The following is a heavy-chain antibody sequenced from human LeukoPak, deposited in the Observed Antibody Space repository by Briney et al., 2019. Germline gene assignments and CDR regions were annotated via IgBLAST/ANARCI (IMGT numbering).Heavy chain of an antibody. Sequence: PGGSLRLSCAASGFTFSSYSMNWVRQAPGKGLEWVSYIISSSSTIYYADSVKGRFTISRDNAKNSLYLQMNSLRAEDTAVYYCARAYCSSTSCTQFYYYYFMDVWGKGTTVTVSS. CDR3: ARAYCSSTSCTQFYYYYFMDV. J-gene: IGHJ6*03. CDR1: GFTFSSYS. CDR2: IISSSSTI. V-gene: IGHV3-48*01. D-gene: IGHD2-2*01.